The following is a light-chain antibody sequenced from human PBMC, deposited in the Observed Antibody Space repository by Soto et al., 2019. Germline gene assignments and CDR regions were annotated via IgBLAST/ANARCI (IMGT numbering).Light chain of an antibody. V-gene: IGKV1-5*03. CDR3: QQYKSYPVT. CDR1: QSFNTW. J-gene: IGKJ4*01. CDR2: RAS. Sequence: DIQMTQSPSTLSASVGDRVTITCRASQSFNTWLAWYQQKPGKAPKLLIYRASTLETGVPSRFSGSGSGTEFTLTISSLQPDDFATYYCQQYKSYPVTFGGGTKVEIK.